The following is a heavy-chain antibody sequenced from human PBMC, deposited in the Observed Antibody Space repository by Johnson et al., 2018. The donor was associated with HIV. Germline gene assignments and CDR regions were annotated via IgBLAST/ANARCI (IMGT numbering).Heavy chain of an antibody. V-gene: IGHV3-NL1*01. D-gene: IGHD2-2*03. Sequence: VQLVESGGGVVQPGGSLRLSCAASGFTFSSYGMHWVRQAPGKGLEWLSVLYSDGRTYYADSVKGRFTISRDGSKNTLFLQMNSLRAEDTAVYYCAREPLDGVYAFDIWGQGTMVTVSS. CDR1: GFTFSSYG. CDR2: LYSDGRT. J-gene: IGHJ3*02. CDR3: AREPLDGVYAFDI.